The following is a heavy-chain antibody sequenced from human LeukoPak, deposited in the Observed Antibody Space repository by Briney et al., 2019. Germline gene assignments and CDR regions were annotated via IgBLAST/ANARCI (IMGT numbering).Heavy chain of an antibody. J-gene: IGHJ1*01. Sequence: GGSLRLSCTASGFTFSNFWMSWVRQAPGKGLEWVANIKQDGSEKYYVDSVKGRFTISRDNAKNSLYLQMNSLRAGDTALYYCARDQGTYGFQYWGQGTLVTVSS. D-gene: IGHD3-10*01. CDR3: ARDQGTYGFQY. CDR2: IKQDGSEK. V-gene: IGHV3-7*04. CDR1: GFTFSNFW.